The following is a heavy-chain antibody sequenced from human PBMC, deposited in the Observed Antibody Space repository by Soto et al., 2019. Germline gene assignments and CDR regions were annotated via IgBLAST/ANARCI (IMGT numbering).Heavy chain of an antibody. CDR2: IYSGGST. Sequence: PGGSLRLSCAASGFTVSSNYMSWVRQAPGKGLEWVSVIYSGGSTYYADSVKGRFTISRDNSKNTLYLQMNSLRAEDTAVYYCARDNGQDDFWSGYFGRLDYYYGMDVWGQGTTVTVSS. D-gene: IGHD3-3*01. V-gene: IGHV3-66*01. CDR1: GFTVSSNY. J-gene: IGHJ6*02. CDR3: ARDNGQDDFWSGYFGRLDYYYGMDV.